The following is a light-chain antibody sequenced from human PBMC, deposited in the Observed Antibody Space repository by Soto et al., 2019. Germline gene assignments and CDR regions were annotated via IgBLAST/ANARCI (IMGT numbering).Light chain of an antibody. Sequence: EIVLTQSPGTLSLSPGERATLSFRASQSVSSSYLAWYQQKPGQAPRLLIYGASRRASGIPDRFSAGGSGTDFTLSISRLEPEDFAVYYCQLYGISPHFGQGTRLEIK. J-gene: IGKJ5*01. CDR2: GAS. CDR3: QLYGISPH. CDR1: QSVSSSY. V-gene: IGKV3-20*01.